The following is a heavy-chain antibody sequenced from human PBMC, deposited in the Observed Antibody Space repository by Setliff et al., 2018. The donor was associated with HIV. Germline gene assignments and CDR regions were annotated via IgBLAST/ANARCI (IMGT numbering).Heavy chain of an antibody. CDR3: ASANWNYLGYWFDP. CDR2: IYTSGST. J-gene: IGHJ5*02. V-gene: IGHV4-4*07. Sequence: SETLSLTCTVSGGSISCYYWSWIRQPAGKGLEWIGHIYTSGSTNYNPSLKSRVTISVDTSKNQFSLKLSSVTATDTASYYCASANWNYLGYWFDPGGQGTVVTVSS. CDR1: GGSISCYY. D-gene: IGHD1-7*01.